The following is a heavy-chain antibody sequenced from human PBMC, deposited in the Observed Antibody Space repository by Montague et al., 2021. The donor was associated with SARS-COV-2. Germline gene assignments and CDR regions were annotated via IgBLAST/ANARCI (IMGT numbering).Heavy chain of an antibody. V-gene: IGHV6-1*01. Sequence: CAISGDSVSNNRAAWNWIRQSPSGGLQLLGRTYFRTQWFHHYAXXXEGRITVNADASKNHFSLQLTSVTPEDSAKYFCVRSQYSNTWFFDYWGQEAQVTVSS. CDR3: VRSQYSNTWFFDY. D-gene: IGHD6-6*01. CDR2: TYFRTQWFH. J-gene: IGHJ4*02. CDR1: GDSVSNNRAA.